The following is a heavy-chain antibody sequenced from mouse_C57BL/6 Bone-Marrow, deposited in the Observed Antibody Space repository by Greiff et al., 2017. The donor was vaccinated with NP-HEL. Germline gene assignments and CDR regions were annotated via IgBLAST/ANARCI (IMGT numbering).Heavy chain of an antibody. V-gene: IGHV14-4*01. CDR3: TTNYYDYDVPSYWYFDV. CDR1: GFNFTDDY. D-gene: IGHD2-4*01. Sequence: VQLQQSGAELVRPGASVKLSCTASGFNFTDDYMPWVKQRPEQGLEWIGWIDPENGDTDYASKFQGKATLTADTSSTPAYLQLSSLTSEDTASYYCTTNYYDYDVPSYWYFDVWGTGTTVTVSS. CDR2: IDPENGDT. J-gene: IGHJ1*03.